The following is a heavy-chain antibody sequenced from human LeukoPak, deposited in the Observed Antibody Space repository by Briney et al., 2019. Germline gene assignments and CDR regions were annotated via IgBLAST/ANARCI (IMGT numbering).Heavy chain of an antibody. CDR2: IIPILGIA. V-gene: IGHV1-69*04. J-gene: IGHJ6*02. CDR3: ARDLDEYGMDV. Sequence: SVRVSCTASGGTFSSYAISWVRQAPGQGLEWMGRIIPILGIANYAQKVQGRVTITADKSTSAAYMELSSLRSEDTAVYYCARDLDEYGMDVWGQGTTVTASS. CDR1: GGTFSSYA.